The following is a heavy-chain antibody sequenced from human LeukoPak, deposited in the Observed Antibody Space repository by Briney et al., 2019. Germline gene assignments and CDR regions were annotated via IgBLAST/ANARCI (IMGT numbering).Heavy chain of an antibody. Sequence: GGSLRLSCAASGFTFSSYGMHWVRQAPGKGLEWVAVIWHDGSNKYYADSVKGRFTISRDNSKNTLYLQMNSLRAEDTAVYYCAKMALGYYDSSGFDYWGQGTLVTVSS. V-gene: IGHV3-33*06. CDR3: AKMALGYYDSSGFDY. CDR1: GFTFSSYG. D-gene: IGHD3-22*01. J-gene: IGHJ4*02. CDR2: IWHDGSNK.